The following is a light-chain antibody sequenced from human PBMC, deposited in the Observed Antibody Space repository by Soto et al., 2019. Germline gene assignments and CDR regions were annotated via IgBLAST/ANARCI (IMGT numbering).Light chain of an antibody. CDR2: EVS. CDR3: SSYTSSSTSYA. V-gene: IGLV2-14*01. Sequence: QSVLTQPASVSGSPGQSITISCTGTSSDVGGYNYVSWYQQHPGKAPKLMIYEVSNRPSGVSNRFSGSKSGNTASLTISGLQAEDEADYYCSSYTSSSTSYAFGTGTKSPS. J-gene: IGLJ1*01. CDR1: SSDVGGYNY.